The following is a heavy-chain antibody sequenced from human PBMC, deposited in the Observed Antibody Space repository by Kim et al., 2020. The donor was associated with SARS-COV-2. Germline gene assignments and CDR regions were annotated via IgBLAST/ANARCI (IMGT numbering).Heavy chain of an antibody. D-gene: IGHD3-3*01. J-gene: IGHJ4*02. V-gene: IGHV3-7*04. Sequence: GPVKCRFFISRDNAKNFLYLQMNSLRVEDTAVYYCARGLFRFLEWTNPSDYWGQGTLVSVSS. CDR3: ARGLFRFLEWTNPSDY.